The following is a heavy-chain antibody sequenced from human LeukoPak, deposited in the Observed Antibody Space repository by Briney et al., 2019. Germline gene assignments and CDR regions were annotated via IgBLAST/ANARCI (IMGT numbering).Heavy chain of an antibody. D-gene: IGHD3-3*01. CDR3: NTKKSKDYDFWSGYYIPYNWFDP. Sequence: PGGSLRLSCAASGFTFSNAWMSWVRQAPGKGLEWVGRIKSKTDGGTTDYAAPVKGRFTISRDDSKNTLYLQMNSLKTEDTAVYFFNTKKSKDYDFWSGYYIPYNWFDPWGQGTLVTVSS. J-gene: IGHJ5*02. CDR2: IKSKTDGGTT. V-gene: IGHV3-15*01. CDR1: GFTFSNAW.